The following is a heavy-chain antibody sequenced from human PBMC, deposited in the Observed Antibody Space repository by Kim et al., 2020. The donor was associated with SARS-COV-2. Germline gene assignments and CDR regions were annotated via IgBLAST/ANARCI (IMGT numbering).Heavy chain of an antibody. CDR3: ARRGLFGWDLYYLDY. V-gene: IGHV4-59*08. CDR2: IYYSGST. D-gene: IGHD1-26*01. CDR1: GGSISSYS. Sequence: SETLSLTCTASGGSISSYSWSWIRQPPGKGLEWIAYIYYSGSTNYNPSLKSRVTTTADTSKNQFPLKLSSVTAADTAVYYWARRGLFGWDLYYLDYWGQGTLVTVSS. J-gene: IGHJ4*02.